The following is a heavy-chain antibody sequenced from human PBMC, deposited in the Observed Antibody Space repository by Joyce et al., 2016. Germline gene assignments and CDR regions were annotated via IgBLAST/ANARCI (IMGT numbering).Heavy chain of an antibody. J-gene: IGHJ3*02. V-gene: IGHV1-46*01. D-gene: IGHD1-1*01. CDR2: LNPSSGGK. Sequence: QLVQAGAEVRKPGASVKVSCKASGYTFIKYYLHWVRQAPGRGLEWIGILNPSSGGKTYAQKFQGRLTMTRDTSSSTVYMELTSLRSDDTAVYYCARGNWNGVHDAFDIWGQGTLVTVSS. CDR1: GYTFIKYY. CDR3: ARGNWNGVHDAFDI.